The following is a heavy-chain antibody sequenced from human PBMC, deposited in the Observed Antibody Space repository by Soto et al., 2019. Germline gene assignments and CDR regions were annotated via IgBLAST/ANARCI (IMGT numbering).Heavy chain of an antibody. J-gene: IGHJ4*02. CDR2: VYDSGST. CDR1: GGSISKSNW. D-gene: IGHD3-16*01. V-gene: IGHV4-4*02. Sequence: QVQLQESGPGLVKPSGTLSLTCDVSGGSISKSNWWSWVRQPPGKGLEWIGEVYDSGSTNYNPSLKSRVTILVDKSKNQVSLELRSVTAADTAVYYCARGGGVGTTWYEGGFDSWGQGTLVTVSS. CDR3: ARGGGVGTTWYEGGFDS.